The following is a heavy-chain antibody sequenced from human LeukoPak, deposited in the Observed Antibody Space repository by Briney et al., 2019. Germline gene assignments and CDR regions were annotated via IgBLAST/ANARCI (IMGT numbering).Heavy chain of an antibody. CDR3: ARDSSAYFDY. CDR1: GFTFSSYA. V-gene: IGHV3-30-3*01. Sequence: GRSPRLSCAASGFTFSSYAMHWVRQAPGKGLEWVAVISYDGSNKYYADSVKGRFTISRDNSKNTLYLQMNSLRAEDTAVYYCARDSSAYFDYWGQGTLVTVSS. CDR2: ISYDGSNK. J-gene: IGHJ4*02.